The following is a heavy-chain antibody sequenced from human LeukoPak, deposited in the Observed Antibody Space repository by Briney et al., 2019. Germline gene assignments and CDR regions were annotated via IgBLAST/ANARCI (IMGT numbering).Heavy chain of an antibody. J-gene: IGHJ4*02. D-gene: IGHD3-22*01. V-gene: IGHV3-30*02. Sequence: GGSLRLSCAASGFAFSSFDMHWVRQAPGKGLERVAFVRSDGSNKYYADSVKGRFTISRDNSKNTLYLQMNSLRAEDTAVYYCAEAHFDSSGILDYWGQGTLVTVSS. CDR2: VRSDGSNK. CDR1: GFAFSSFD. CDR3: AEAHFDSSGILDY.